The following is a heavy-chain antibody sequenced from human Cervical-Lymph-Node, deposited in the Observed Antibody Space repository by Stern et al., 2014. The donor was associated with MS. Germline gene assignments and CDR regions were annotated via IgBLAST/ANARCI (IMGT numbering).Heavy chain of an antibody. CDR1: GFTFSHSS. CDR2: ISNNSTHT. CDR3: PRARVGDYARSPHLDS. Sequence: EVQLVESGGGLVKPGESLRLSCDASGFTFSHSSINWVRQAPGKGLAWISSISNNSTHTYDADSVEGRFTSSRDSPKDSVSLHRVSLRAEDTAVYYCPRARVGDYARSPHLDSWGQGTLVTASS. D-gene: IGHD4-17*01. V-gene: IGHV3-21*01. J-gene: IGHJ4*02.